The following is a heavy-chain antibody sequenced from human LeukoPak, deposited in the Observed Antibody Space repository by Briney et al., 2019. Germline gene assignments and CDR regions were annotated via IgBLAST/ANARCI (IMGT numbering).Heavy chain of an antibody. CDR1: GFTFSSYS. D-gene: IGHD6-19*01. CDR3: ATTVYSSGDY. J-gene: IGHJ4*02. Sequence: GRSLRLSCAASGFTFSSYSMNWVRQAPGKGLEWVSYISSSGSTIYYADSVKGRFTISRDNAKNSLYLQMNSLRAEDTAVYYCATTVYSSGDYWGQGTLVTVSS. V-gene: IGHV3-48*04. CDR2: ISSSGSTI.